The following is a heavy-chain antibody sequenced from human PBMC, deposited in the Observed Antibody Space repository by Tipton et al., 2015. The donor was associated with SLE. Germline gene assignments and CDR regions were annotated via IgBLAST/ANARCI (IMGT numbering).Heavy chain of an antibody. CDR2: ISGHNGNT. J-gene: IGHJ5*02. CDR3: ARRVPGASSLRWLDP. D-gene: IGHD2-2*01. CDR1: GYTFTYRY. V-gene: IGHV1-45*02. Sequence: QSGAEVKKTGSSVKVSCKASGYTFTYRYLHWVRQAPGQALEWMGWISGHNGNTNYVQKFQDRVTMTTDTSTSTAYMELRSLRSDDTAVYYCARRVPGASSLRWLDPWGQGTLVTVSS.